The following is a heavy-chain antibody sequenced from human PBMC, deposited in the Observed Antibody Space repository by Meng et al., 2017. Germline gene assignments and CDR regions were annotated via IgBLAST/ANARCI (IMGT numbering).Heavy chain of an antibody. D-gene: IGHD2-21*02. V-gene: IGHV3-33*01. Sequence: GGSLRLSCAASGFTFSSYGMHWVRQAPGKGLEWVAVIWYDGSNKYYADSVKGRFTISRDNSKNTLYLQMNSLRAEDTAVYYCAREIGAYCGGDCYFRLPPWAERDAFDIWGQGTMVTVSS. J-gene: IGHJ3*02. CDR2: IWYDGSNK. CDR1: GFTFSSYG. CDR3: AREIGAYCGGDCYFRLPPWAERDAFDI.